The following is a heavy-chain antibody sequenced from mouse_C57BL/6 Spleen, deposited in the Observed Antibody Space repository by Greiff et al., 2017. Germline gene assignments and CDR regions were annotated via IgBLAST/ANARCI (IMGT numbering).Heavy chain of an antibody. CDR1: GYTFTDYN. D-gene: IGHD2-4*01. CDR3: ARLRDYDDY. V-gene: IGHV1-22*01. CDR2: INPNNGGT. J-gene: IGHJ2*01. Sequence: EVQGVESGPELVKPGASVKMSCKASGYTFTDYNMHWVKQSHGKSLEWIGYINPNNGGTSYNQKFKGKATLTVNKSSSTAYMELRSLTSEDSAVYYCARLRDYDDYWGQGTTLTVSS.